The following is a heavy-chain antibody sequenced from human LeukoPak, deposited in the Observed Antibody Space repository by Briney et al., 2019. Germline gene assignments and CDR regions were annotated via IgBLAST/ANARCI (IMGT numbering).Heavy chain of an antibody. J-gene: IGHJ4*02. V-gene: IGHV3-15*01. Sequence: GGSLRLSCAASGFTFSNAWMSWVRQAPGKGLEWVGRIKSKTDGGTTDYAAPVKGRFTISRDDSKNTLYLQMNSLKTEDTAVYYCTTGYYYDSSGYSPIQEIDYWGQGTLVTVSS. CDR2: IKSKTDGGTT. CDR1: GFTFSNAW. D-gene: IGHD3-22*01. CDR3: TTGYYYDSSGYSPIQEIDY.